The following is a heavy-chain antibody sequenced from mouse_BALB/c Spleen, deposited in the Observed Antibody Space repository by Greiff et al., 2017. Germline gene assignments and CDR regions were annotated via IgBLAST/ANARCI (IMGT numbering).Heavy chain of an antibody. D-gene: IGHD2-14*01. CDR3: ARDPYYRYGGSYAMDY. J-gene: IGHJ4*01. CDR2: ISYDGSN. V-gene: IGHV3-6*02. CDR1: GYSITSGYY. Sequence: EVKLQESGPGLVKPSQSLSLTCSVTGYSITSGYYWNWIRQFPGNKLEWMGYISYDGSNNYNPSLKNRISITRDTSKNQFFLKLNSVTTEDTATYYCARDPYYRYGGSYAMDYWGQGTSVTVSS.